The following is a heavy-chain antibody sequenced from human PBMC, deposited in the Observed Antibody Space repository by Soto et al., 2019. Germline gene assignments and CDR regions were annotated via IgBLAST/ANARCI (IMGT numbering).Heavy chain of an antibody. CDR3: ASRYGFMTCGGDCYFNSLPDAFDI. CDR2: IYSGGST. D-gene: IGHD2-21*02. V-gene: IGHV3-53*01. Sequence: GGSLRLSCAASGFTVSSNYMSWVRQAPGKGLEWVSVIYSGGSTYYADSVKGRFTISRDNSKNTLYFQMNSLRAEETAVYYVASRYGFMTCGGDCYFNSLPDAFDIWGQGTMVTVSS. J-gene: IGHJ3*02. CDR1: GFTVSSNY.